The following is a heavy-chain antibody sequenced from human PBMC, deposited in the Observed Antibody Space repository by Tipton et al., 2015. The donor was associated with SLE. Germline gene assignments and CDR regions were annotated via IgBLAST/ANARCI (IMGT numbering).Heavy chain of an antibody. CDR2: ISYSGST. CDR1: GGSISSSINY. Sequence: LRLSCSVSGGSISSSINYWGWIRQSPGQGLEWIGSISYSGSTSYNPSLNSRVTISIDTSKNQFSLKLNSMTAADTAIYYCARGKTFGGVIVTPFDYWGQGTLVTVSS. CDR3: ARGKTFGGVIVTPFDY. D-gene: IGHD3-16*02. J-gene: IGHJ4*02. V-gene: IGHV4-39*07.